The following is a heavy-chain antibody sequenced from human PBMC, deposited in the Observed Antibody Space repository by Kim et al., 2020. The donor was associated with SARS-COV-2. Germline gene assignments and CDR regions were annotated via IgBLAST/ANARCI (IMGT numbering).Heavy chain of an antibody. J-gene: IGHJ5*02. Sequence: GGSLRLSCAASGFTFSSYAMSWVRQAPGKGLEWVSAISGSGGSTYYADSVKGRFTISRDNSKNTLYLQMNSLRAEDTAVYYCAKSDSDGWGPIVVVPGRFDPWGQGTLVTVSS. D-gene: IGHD2-2*01. CDR2: ISGSGGST. CDR1: GFTFSSYA. CDR3: AKSDSDGWGPIVVVPGRFDP. V-gene: IGHV3-23*01.